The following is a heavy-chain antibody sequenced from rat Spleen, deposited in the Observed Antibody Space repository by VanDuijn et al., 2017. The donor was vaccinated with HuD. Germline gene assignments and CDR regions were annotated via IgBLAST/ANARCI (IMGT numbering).Heavy chain of an antibody. Sequence: EVQLVESGGGLVQPGRSLKLSCVASGFTFNNYWMTWIRQAPGKGLEWVASITNTGGSTYYPDSVKGRFTISRDNAKSTLYLQMNSLRSEDTATYYCTRAIITIAAISTPDYWGQGVMVTVSS. V-gene: IGHV5-31*01. J-gene: IGHJ2*01. D-gene: IGHD1-2*01. CDR1: GFTFNNYW. CDR3: TRAIITIAAISTPDY. CDR2: ITNTGGST.